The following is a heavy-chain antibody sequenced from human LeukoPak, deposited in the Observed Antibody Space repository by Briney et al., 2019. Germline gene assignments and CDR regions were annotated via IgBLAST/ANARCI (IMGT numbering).Heavy chain of an antibody. V-gene: IGHV1-18*01. D-gene: IGHD3-3*01. CDR3: ARAGDFWSGYYLRNYYYYMDV. CDR2: ISAYNGNT. J-gene: IGHJ6*03. Sequence: GASVKVSCKASGYTFTSYGTSWVRQAPGQGLEWMGWISAYNGNTNYAQKLQGRVTMTTDTSTSTAYMELRSLRFDDTAVYYCARAGDFWSGYYLRNYYYYMDVWGKGTTVTVSS. CDR1: GYTFTSYG.